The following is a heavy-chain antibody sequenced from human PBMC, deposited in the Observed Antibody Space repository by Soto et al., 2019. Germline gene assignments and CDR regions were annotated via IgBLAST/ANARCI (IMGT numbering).Heavy chain of an antibody. V-gene: IGHV3-48*01. CDR3: ARDLPWFDP. CDR2: ISSSSTI. J-gene: IGHJ5*02. CDR1: GFTFSSYS. Sequence: GGSLRLSCAASGFTFSSYSMNWVRQAPGKGLEWVSYISSSSTIYYADSVKGRFTISRDNAKNSLYLQMNSLRAEDTAVYYCARDLPWFDPWGQGTLVTVSS.